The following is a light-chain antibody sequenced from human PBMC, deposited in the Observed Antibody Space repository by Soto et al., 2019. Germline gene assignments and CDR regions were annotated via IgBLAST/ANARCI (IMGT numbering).Light chain of an antibody. CDR3: QQYGSSLF. CDR1: QSVSSSY. V-gene: IGKV3-20*01. CDR2: GAS. J-gene: IGKJ3*01. Sequence: EIVLTQSPGTLSLSPGERATLSCRASQSVSSSYLAWYQQKPGQAPRLLIYGASSKATGIPDRFSGSGSGTDFTLTISRLEPEDCAVYYCQQYGSSLFFGPGTKVDIK.